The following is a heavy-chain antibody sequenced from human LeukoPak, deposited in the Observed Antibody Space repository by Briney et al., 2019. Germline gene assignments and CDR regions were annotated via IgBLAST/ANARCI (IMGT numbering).Heavy chain of an antibody. CDR3: ARDDILTGYSPYFDY. CDR1: EFTVSNSG. D-gene: IGHD3-9*01. V-gene: IGHV3-21*01. J-gene: IGHJ4*02. CDR2: IVSSSSHI. Sequence: GSLRLSCAASEFTVSNSGMSWVRQAPGKGLEWVSAIVSSSSHIYYADSVRGRFTISRDNAKKSLYLQMNSLRAEDTAVYYCARDDILTGYSPYFDYWGQGTLVTVSS.